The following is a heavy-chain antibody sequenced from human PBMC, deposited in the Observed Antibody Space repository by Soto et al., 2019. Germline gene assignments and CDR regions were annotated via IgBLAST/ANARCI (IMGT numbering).Heavy chain of an antibody. CDR3: ARVIRARGWYFDL. D-gene: IGHD4-17*01. J-gene: IGHJ2*01. V-gene: IGHV4-59*01. CDR1: GGSISSYY. CDR2: IYYSGST. Sequence: QVQLQESGPGLVKPSETLSLTCTVSGGSISSYYWSWIRQPPGKGLEWIGYIYYSGSTNYNPSLKSRVTISVDTSKNQFSPKLSSVTAADTAVYYCARVIRARGWYFDLWGRGTLVTVSS.